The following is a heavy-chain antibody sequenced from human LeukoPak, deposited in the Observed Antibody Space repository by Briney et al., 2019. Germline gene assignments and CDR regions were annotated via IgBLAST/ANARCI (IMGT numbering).Heavy chain of an antibody. J-gene: IGHJ3*02. CDR2: IRSKAYGGTT. D-gene: IGHD4-17*01. CDR1: GFTFGDYA. CDR3: TRGSGYGDYKAFDI. Sequence: GGSLRLSCTASGFTFGDYAMSWVRQAPGKGLEWVGFIRSKAYGGTTEYAASVKGRFTISRDDSKSIAYLQKNSLKTEDTAVYYCTRGSGYGDYKAFDIWGQGTMVTVSS. V-gene: IGHV3-49*04.